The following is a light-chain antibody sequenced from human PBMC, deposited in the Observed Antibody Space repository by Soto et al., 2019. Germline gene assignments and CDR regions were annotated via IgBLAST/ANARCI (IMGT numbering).Light chain of an antibody. J-gene: IGKJ5*01. CDR3: QQRHSYPIT. V-gene: IGKV1-9*01. CDR2: TAS. CDR1: QGISSY. Sequence: DIQLTQSPSFLSASVGDGITISCRASQGISSYLAWYQQKPGKAPKLLIHTASTLQSGVPSRFSGSEAGAEFTLTISSLQPEDFATYYCQQRHSYPITFGQGTRLEIK.